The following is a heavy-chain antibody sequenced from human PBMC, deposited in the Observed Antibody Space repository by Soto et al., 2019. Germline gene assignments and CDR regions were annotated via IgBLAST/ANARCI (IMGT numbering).Heavy chain of an antibody. Sequence: SATLSLTCTVSGGSISSYYWSWIRQPPGKGLEWIGYIYYRGRINYNPSLKSRVTISVDTSKNQFSLKVSSVTAADTAVYYCARQRGYDSREFDYWGQGTLVTVSS. CDR2: IYYRGRI. V-gene: IGHV4-59*08. D-gene: IGHD5-12*01. J-gene: IGHJ4*02. CDR1: GGSISSYY. CDR3: ARQRGYDSREFDY.